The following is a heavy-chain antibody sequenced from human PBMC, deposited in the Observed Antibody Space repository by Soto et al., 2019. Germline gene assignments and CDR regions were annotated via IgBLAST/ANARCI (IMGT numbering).Heavy chain of an antibody. V-gene: IGHV1-69*06. CDR1: GGTFSSYA. CDR2: IIPIFGTA. CDR3: ARDYLYYYDSSGKMDAFDI. J-gene: IGHJ3*02. D-gene: IGHD3-22*01. Sequence: SVKVSCKASGGTFSSYAISWLRQAPGQGLEWMGGIIPIFGTAHYAQKFQGRVTITADKSTSTAYMELSSLRSEDTAVYYCARDYLYYYDSSGKMDAFDIWGQGTMVTVSS.